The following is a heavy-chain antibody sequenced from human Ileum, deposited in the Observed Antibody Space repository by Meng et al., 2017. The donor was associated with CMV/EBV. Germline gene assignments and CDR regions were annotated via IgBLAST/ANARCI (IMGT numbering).Heavy chain of an antibody. D-gene: IGHD2-15*01. Sequence: GGSLRLSCVASGFTFNVYAMSWIRQTPQKGLEWVSSIGGLDSNTWYTESVRGRFAISRDNSRNTLYLQMNSLRVEDTAIYYCARRGGRRPAGWFDPWGQGTLVTVSS. V-gene: IGHV3-23*01. CDR3: ARRGGRRPAGWFDP. CDR1: GFTFNVYA. CDR2: IGGLDSNT. J-gene: IGHJ5*02.